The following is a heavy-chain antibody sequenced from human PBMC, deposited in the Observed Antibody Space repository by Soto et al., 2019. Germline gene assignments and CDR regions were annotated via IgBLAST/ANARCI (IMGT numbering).Heavy chain of an antibody. J-gene: IGHJ6*02. Sequence: ESLKISCKGSGYSFTSYWIGWVRQMPGKGLEWMGIIYPGDSDTRYSPSFQGQVTISADKSISTAYLQWSSLKASDTAMYYCARTIRDCSGGSCYLGHYYYYGMDVWGQGTTVTVSS. CDR2: IYPGDSDT. V-gene: IGHV5-51*01. CDR1: GYSFTSYW. D-gene: IGHD2-15*01. CDR3: ARTIRDCSGGSCYLGHYYYYGMDV.